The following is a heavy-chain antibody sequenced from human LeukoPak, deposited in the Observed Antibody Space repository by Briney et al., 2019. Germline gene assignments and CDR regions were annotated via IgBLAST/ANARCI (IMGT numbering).Heavy chain of an antibody. D-gene: IGHD4-17*01. V-gene: IGHV3-21*01. J-gene: IGHJ3*02. CDR2: ISSSSSYI. Sequence: PGGSLRLSCAASGFTFSSYSMNWVRQAPGKGLEWVSSISSSSSYIYYADSVKGRFTISRDNAKNSLYLQMNSLRAEDTAVYYCARDFNDYEDAFDIWGQGTMVTVSS. CDR1: GFTFSSYS. CDR3: ARDFNDYEDAFDI.